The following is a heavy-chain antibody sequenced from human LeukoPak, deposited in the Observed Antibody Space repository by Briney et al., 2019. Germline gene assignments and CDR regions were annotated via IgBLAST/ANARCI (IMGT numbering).Heavy chain of an antibody. J-gene: IGHJ4*02. CDR3: ASQGGLRNDF. D-gene: IGHD1-26*01. Sequence: SETLPLTCGVSGGPITTRDCWSWVRQPPGKGLEWIGEICLDGRIHYTPSLKSRISISIDRSKDQFSLNLNSVAAADTAIYFCASQGGLRNDFWGQGTLVTVFS. CDR2: ICLDGRI. CDR1: GGPITTRDC. V-gene: IGHV4-4*02.